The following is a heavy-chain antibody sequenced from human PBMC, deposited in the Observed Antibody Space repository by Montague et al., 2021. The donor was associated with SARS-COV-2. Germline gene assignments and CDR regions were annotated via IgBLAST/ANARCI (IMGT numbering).Heavy chain of an antibody. Sequence: SETLSLTCTVSGGSISSSSYYWGWIRQPPGKGREWIGSINYSGSTYYNPTRQSRVTIAVDTYKNQFSLKLISVTAADTAEYYCARQENSIGWFKADAFDFWGQGTMVTVSS. V-gene: IGHV4-39*01. CDR2: INYSGST. D-gene: IGHD6-19*01. J-gene: IGHJ3*01. CDR1: GGSISSSSYY. CDR3: ARQENSIGWFKADAFDF.